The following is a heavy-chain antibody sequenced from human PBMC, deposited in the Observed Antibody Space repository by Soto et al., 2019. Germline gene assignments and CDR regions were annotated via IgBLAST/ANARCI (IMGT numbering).Heavy chain of an antibody. CDR3: ARFSYGAFPTAQEYYFDY. V-gene: IGHV4-59*08. D-gene: IGHD2-8*01. Sequence: SETLSLTCTVSGGSISGFYWSWIRQPPGKGLEWIGYIYYSGSTNYNPSLKSRVTISLDSSKNQVSLKLTSVTAADTAMYYCARFSYGAFPTAQEYYFDYWGQGTLVTVSS. CDR2: IYYSGST. J-gene: IGHJ4*02. CDR1: GGSISGFY.